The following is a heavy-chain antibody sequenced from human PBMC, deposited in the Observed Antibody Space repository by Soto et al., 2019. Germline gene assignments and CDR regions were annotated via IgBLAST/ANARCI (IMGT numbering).Heavy chain of an antibody. CDR3: ARDPTGYCSSTSCYTVGYYYYGMDV. J-gene: IGHJ6*02. Sequence: PGGSLRLSCAASGFTFSSYGMHWVRQAPGKGLEWVAVIWYDGSNKYYADSVKGRFTISRDNSKNTLYLQMNSLRAEDTAVYYCARDPTGYCSSTSCYTVGYYYYGMDVWGQGTTVTV. V-gene: IGHV3-33*01. CDR1: GFTFSSYG. CDR2: IWYDGSNK. D-gene: IGHD2-2*02.